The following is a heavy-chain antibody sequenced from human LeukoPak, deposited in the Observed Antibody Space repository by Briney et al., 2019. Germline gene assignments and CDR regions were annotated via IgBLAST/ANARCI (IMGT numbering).Heavy chain of an antibody. CDR3: AKDVGTSGNYSPSDY. D-gene: IGHD3-10*01. J-gene: IGHJ4*02. CDR1: GFTSGRHA. V-gene: IGHV3-23*01. CDR2: IRFSGEST. Sequence: GGSLRLSCAASGFTSGRHAMNWVRQAPGKGPEWVSAIRFSGESTYYADSVKGRFTISRDNSKNTLYLQMDSLRAEDTAVYYCAKDVGTSGNYSPSDYWGQGTLVTVSS.